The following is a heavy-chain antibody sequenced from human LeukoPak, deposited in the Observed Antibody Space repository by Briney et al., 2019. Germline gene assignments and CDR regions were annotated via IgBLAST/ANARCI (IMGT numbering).Heavy chain of an antibody. Sequence: SGGSLRLSCAASGFTFSSYAMSWVRQAPGKGLEWVSAISGSGGSTYYADSVKGRFTISRDNSKNTLYLQMNSLRAEDTAVYYCAKGRESRRGWLPFDYWGQGTLVTVSS. V-gene: IGHV3-23*01. CDR2: ISGSGGST. CDR1: GFTFSSYA. CDR3: AKGRESRRGWLPFDY. J-gene: IGHJ4*02. D-gene: IGHD3-10*01.